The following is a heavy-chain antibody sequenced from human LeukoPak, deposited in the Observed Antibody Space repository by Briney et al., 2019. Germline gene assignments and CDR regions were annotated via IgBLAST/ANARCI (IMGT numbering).Heavy chain of an antibody. CDR1: GFTFSDYF. V-gene: IGHV3-11*01. CDR3: AKKLFTGMGFYFNS. Sequence: GGSLRLSCAASGFTFSDYFMSWIRQAPGKGLEWVSYISVGGTTIYHADSVKGRFTISRDNSKNTLYLQMNSLRAGDTALYYCAKKLFTGMGFYFNSWGQGTLVTVSS. CDR2: ISVGGTTI. D-gene: IGHD3-10*01. J-gene: IGHJ4*02.